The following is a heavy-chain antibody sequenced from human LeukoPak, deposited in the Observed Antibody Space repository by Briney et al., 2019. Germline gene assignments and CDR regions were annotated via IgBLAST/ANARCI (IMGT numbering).Heavy chain of an antibody. CDR1: GYTFTGYY. Sequence: ASVKVSCKASGYTFTGYYMHWVRQAPGQGPEWMGWINPNSGGTNYAQKFQGRVTMTRDTSISTAYMELSRLRSDDTAVYYCAREDLAAAGYDYWGQGTLVTVSS. CDR2: INPNSGGT. D-gene: IGHD6-13*01. CDR3: AREDLAAAGYDY. J-gene: IGHJ4*02. V-gene: IGHV1-2*02.